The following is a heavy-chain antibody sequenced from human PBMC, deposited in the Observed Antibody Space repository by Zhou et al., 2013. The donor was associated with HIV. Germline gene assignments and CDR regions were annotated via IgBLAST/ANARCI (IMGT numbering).Heavy chain of an antibody. Sequence: VQLQESGPGLVKPSETLSLTCTVSGGPISSSDYYWGWVRQPPGKGLEWIALINYSGTTFYNPSLKSQTVISVDTSKNLFSLKLNSVTAADTAVYYCARRRSGLNWFDPWGQGTLVTVSS. V-gene: IGHV4-39*01. CDR1: GGPISSSDYY. CDR2: INYSGTT. CDR3: ARRRSGLNWFDP. J-gene: IGHJ5*02. D-gene: IGHD5-12*01.